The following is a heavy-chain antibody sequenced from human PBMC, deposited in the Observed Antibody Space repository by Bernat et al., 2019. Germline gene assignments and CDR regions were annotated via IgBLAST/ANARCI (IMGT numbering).Heavy chain of an antibody. CDR1: GFSFSGYG. D-gene: IGHD6-6*01. J-gene: IGHJ4*02. V-gene: IGHV3-23*04. Sequence: VQLVESGGGVVQPGRSLRLSCAASGFSFSGYGMHWVRQAPGKGLEWVSAISGSGGSTYYADSVKGRFTISRDNSKNTLYLQMNSLRAEDTAVYYCAKSSKYSPSRWGLNFDYWGQGTLVTVSS. CDR2: ISGSGGST. CDR3: AKSSKYSPSRWGLNFDY.